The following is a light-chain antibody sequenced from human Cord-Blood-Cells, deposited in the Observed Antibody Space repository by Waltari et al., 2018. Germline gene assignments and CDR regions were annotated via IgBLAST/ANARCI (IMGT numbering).Light chain of an antibody. Sequence: QSALTQPASVSGSPGQSITISCTGTSSDVVGSNYVSWYQQHPGKAPKLMIYDVSKRPSGVSNRFSGSKSGNTASLTISGLQAEDEADYYCSSYTSSSTWVFGGGTKLTVL. CDR2: DVS. J-gene: IGLJ3*02. CDR1: SSDVVGSNY. CDR3: SSYTSSSTWV. V-gene: IGLV2-14*01.